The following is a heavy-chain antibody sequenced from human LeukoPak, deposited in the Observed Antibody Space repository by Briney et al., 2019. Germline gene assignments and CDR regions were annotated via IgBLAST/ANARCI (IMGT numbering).Heavy chain of an antibody. J-gene: IGHJ6*04. Sequence: GGSLRLSCAASGFTFSSYGMHWVRQASDKGLEWLAFIRYDGSNKDYADSVKGRFTISRDNAKNSLYLQMNSLRAEDTAVYYCAELGITMIGGVWGKGTTVTISS. V-gene: IGHV3-30*02. D-gene: IGHD3-10*02. CDR1: GFTFSSYG. CDR3: AELGITMIGGV. CDR2: IRYDGSNK.